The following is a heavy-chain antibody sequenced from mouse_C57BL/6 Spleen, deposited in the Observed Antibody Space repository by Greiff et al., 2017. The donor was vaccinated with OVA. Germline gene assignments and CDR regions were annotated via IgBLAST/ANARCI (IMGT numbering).Heavy chain of an antibody. V-gene: IGHV1-53*01. Sequence: QVQLQQPGTELVKPGASVKLSCKASGYTFTSYWMHWVKQRPGQGLEWIGNINPSNGGTNYNEKFKSKATLTVDKSYSTAYMQLSSLTAEDSAVYYCASPFYGSSRRYFDVWGTGTTVTVSS. D-gene: IGHD1-1*01. CDR2: INPSNGGT. CDR1: GYTFTSYW. CDR3: ASPFYGSSRRYFDV. J-gene: IGHJ1*03.